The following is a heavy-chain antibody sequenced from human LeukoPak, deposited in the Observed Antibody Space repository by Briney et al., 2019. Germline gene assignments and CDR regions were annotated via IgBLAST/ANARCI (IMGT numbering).Heavy chain of an antibody. J-gene: IGHJ4*02. V-gene: IGHV5-51*03. Sequence: GESLKISCKGSGYSFINYWIGWVRQMPGQDLEWMGIIYPGDSDTRYSPSFQGQVTISADKSINPAYLQWSGLTAADTAIYFCARLGYCINGVCSDYYFDNWGQGTLVTVSS. CDR3: ARLGYCINGVCSDYYFDN. CDR1: GYSFINYW. D-gene: IGHD2-8*01. CDR2: IYPGDSDT.